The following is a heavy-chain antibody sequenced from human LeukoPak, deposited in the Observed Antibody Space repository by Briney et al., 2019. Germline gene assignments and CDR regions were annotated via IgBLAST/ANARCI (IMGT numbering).Heavy chain of an antibody. CDR1: GFTFSSYA. D-gene: IGHD3-22*01. CDR3: AKDDDSSGYSYFDY. V-gene: IGHV3-30-3*01. J-gene: IGHJ4*02. CDR2: ISYDGSNK. Sequence: GGSLRLSCAASGFTFSSYAMHWVRQAPGKGLEWVAVISYDGSNKYYADSVKGRFTISRDNSKNTLYLQMNSLRAEDTAVYYCAKDDDSSGYSYFDYWGQGTLVTVSS.